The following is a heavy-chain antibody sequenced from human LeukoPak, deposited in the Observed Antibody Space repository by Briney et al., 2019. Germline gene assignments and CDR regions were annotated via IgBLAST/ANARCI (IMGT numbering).Heavy chain of an antibody. CDR3: ARATRKRWLQLGGFGYDY. D-gene: IGHD5-24*01. CDR2: ISYDGSNK. Sequence: GGSLRLSCAASGFTFSSYGMHWVRQAPGKGLEWVAVISYDGSNKYYADSVKGRFTISRDNSKNTLYLQMNSLRAEDTAVYYCARATRKRWLQLGGFGYDYWGQGTLVTVSS. CDR1: GFTFSSYG. V-gene: IGHV3-30*03. J-gene: IGHJ4*02.